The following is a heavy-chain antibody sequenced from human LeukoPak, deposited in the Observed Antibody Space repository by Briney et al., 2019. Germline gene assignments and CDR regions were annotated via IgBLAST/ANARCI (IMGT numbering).Heavy chain of an antibody. CDR2: IYTSGST. CDR1: GGSISSGSYY. V-gene: IGHV4-61*02. CDR3: ARRSYDSLFDY. J-gene: IGHJ4*02. D-gene: IGHD5-18*01. Sequence: SETLSLTCTVSGGSISSGSYYWSWIRQPAGKGLEWIGRIYTSGSTNYNPSLKSRVTISVDTSKNQFSLKLSSVTAADTAVYYCARRSYDSLFDYWGQGTLVTVSS.